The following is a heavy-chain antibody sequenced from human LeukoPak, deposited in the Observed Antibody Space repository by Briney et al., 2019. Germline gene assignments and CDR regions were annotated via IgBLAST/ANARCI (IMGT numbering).Heavy chain of an antibody. J-gene: IGHJ4*02. V-gene: IGHV3-21*01. CDR1: GFSFSNYN. CDR2: ISGSSSHI. CDR3: ARDNRDGYLPLGY. Sequence: GGSLRLSCIASGFSFSNYNINWVRQAPGKGLEWVSSISGSSSHIHYGDSVKGRFTISRDNAKSSVFLQMNSLRVEDTAVYYCARDNRDGYLPLGYWGQGTLVTVSS. D-gene: IGHD5-24*01.